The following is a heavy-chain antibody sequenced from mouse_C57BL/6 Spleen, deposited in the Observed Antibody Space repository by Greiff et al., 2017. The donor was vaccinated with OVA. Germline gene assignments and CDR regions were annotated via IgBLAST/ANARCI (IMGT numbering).Heavy chain of an antibody. V-gene: IGHV1-64*01. CDR2: IHPNSGST. CDR1: GYTFTSYW. J-gene: IGHJ3*01. Sequence: QVQLQQPGAELVKPGASVKLSCKASGYTFTSYWMHWVKQRPGQGLKWIGMIHPNSGSTNYNEKFKSKATLTVDKSSSTAYMQLSSLTSEDSAVYYWARRDGYCGAAWFAYWGKGTLVTVSA. CDR3: ARRDGYCGAAWFAY. D-gene: IGHD2-3*01.